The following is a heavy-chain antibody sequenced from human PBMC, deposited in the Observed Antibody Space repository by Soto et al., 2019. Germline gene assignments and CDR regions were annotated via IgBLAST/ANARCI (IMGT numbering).Heavy chain of an antibody. V-gene: IGHV1-69*06. CDR1: GGTFSSYA. CDR3: AREGYCSGGSCYYYGMDV. J-gene: IGHJ6*02. CDR2: IIPIFGTA. Sequence: QVQLVQSGAEVKKPGSSVKVSCKASGGTFSSYAISWVRQAPGQGLEWMGGIIPIFGTANYAQKFQGRVTITADKSTSTAYMELSSLRSEDTAVYYCAREGYCSGGSCYYYGMDVWGQGTTVTVSS. D-gene: IGHD2-15*01.